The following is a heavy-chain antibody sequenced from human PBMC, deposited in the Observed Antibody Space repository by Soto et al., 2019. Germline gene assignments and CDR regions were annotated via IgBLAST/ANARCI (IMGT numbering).Heavy chain of an antibody. CDR1: GGSISTSNW. V-gene: IGHV4-4*02. J-gene: IGHJ4*02. Sequence: QVQLQESGPGLVKPSGTLSLTCAVSGGSISTSNWWSWVRQPPGKGLEWIGEVYRTGSTNYNPSLASRLTXPXXXSXXQFSLKLTSVTAADTAVYYCARARATIAAAAIFDCWGQGTLVTVSS. D-gene: IGHD6-13*01. CDR2: VYRTGST. CDR3: ARARATIAAAAIFDC.